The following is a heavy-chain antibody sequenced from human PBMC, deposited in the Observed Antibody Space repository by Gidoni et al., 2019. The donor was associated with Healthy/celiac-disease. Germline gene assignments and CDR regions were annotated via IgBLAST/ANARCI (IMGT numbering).Heavy chain of an antibody. Sequence: EVQLVESGGGMVKRGGSLRLSWAASGFTFSSYSMNWVRKSPGKGLEWVSSISSIISYIYYADSVKGRFTISRDNANNSLYLQMNTLRAEDTAVYYCARDRVGATHDAFDIWGQGTMVTVSS. CDR2: ISSIISYI. J-gene: IGHJ3*02. CDR3: ARDRVGATHDAFDI. D-gene: IGHD1-26*01. V-gene: IGHV3-21*01. CDR1: GFTFSSYS.